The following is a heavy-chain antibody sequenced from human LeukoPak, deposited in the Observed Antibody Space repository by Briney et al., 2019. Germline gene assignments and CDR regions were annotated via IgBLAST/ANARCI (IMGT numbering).Heavy chain of an antibody. Sequence: TGGSLRLSCAASGFTVSSNYMSWVRQAPGKGLEWVSVIYSGGSTYYADSVKGRFTISRDNSKNTLYLQMNSLRAEDTAVYYCATQGEHSYDSNRSGYFQHWGQGTLVTVSS. CDR3: ATQGEHSYDSNRSGYFQH. D-gene: IGHD3-22*01. J-gene: IGHJ1*01. V-gene: IGHV3-53*01. CDR1: GFTVSSNY. CDR2: IYSGGST.